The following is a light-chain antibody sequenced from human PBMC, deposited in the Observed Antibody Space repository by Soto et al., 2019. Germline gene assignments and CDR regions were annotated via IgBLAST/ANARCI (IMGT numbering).Light chain of an antibody. CDR2: INT. V-gene: IGLV1-40*01. Sequence: QSVLTQPPSVSGAPGQRVTISCTGNYSNIGAGYHVHWYQQLPGSAPKLRIYINTHRPSGVPDRFSGSQSGTSASLAISGLRSEDETDYYGAAWDDRLIGWVFGGGTKLTVL. J-gene: IGLJ3*02. CDR3: AAWDDRLIGWV. CDR1: YSNIGAGYH.